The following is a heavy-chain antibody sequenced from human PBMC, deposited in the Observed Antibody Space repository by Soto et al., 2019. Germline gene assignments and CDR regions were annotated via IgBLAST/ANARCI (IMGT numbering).Heavy chain of an antibody. J-gene: IGHJ6*02. CDR1: GFTFSSYG. D-gene: IGHD6-13*01. CDR2: ISYDGSNK. Sequence: GGSLRLSCAASGFTFSSYGMHWVRQAPGKGLEWVAVISYDGSNKYYADSVKGRFTISRDNSKNTLYLQMNSLRAEDTAVYYCAKDYSSSWYGGGMDVWGQGTTVTVSS. CDR3: AKDYSSSWYGGGMDV. V-gene: IGHV3-30*18.